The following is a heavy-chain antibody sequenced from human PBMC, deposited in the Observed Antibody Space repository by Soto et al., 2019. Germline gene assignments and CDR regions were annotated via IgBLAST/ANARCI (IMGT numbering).Heavy chain of an antibody. D-gene: IGHD5-18*01. CDR3: ARMGAKGTAMASASYYYYGMDV. V-gene: IGHV1-69*13. CDR2: IIPIFGTA. CDR1: GGTFSSYA. J-gene: IGHJ6*02. Sequence: GASVKVSCKASGGTFSSYAISWVRQAPGQGLGWMGGIIPIFGTANYAQKFQGRVTITADESTSTAYMELSSLRSEDTAVYYCARMGAKGTAMASASYYYYGMDVWGQGTTVTVSS.